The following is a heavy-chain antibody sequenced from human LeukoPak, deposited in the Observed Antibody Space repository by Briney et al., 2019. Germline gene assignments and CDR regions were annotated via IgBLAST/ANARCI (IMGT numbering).Heavy chain of an antibody. CDR3: ARSYSGYDYPDWFDP. CDR2: IIPIFGTA. J-gene: IGHJ5*02. V-gene: IGHV1-69*05. D-gene: IGHD5-12*01. CDR1: GGTFSSYA. Sequence: GSSVKVSCKASGGTFSSYAISWVRQAPGQGLEWMGGIIPIFGTANYAQKFQGRVTITTDESTSTAYVELSSLRSEDTAVYYCARSYSGYDYPDWFDPWGQGTLVTVSS.